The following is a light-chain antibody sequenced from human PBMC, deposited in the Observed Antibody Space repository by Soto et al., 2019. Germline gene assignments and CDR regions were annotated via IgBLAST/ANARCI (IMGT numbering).Light chain of an antibody. CDR1: SSDVGGYNY. CDR3: SSYAGSLYV. V-gene: IGLV2-8*01. CDR2: EVS. J-gene: IGLJ1*01. Sequence: QSALTQPPSASGSPEQSVTISCPGTSSDVGGYNYVSWYQQHPGKAPKLMIYEVSKRPSGVPDRFSGSKSGNTASLTVSGLQAEDEADYYCSSYAGSLYVFGTGTKLTVL.